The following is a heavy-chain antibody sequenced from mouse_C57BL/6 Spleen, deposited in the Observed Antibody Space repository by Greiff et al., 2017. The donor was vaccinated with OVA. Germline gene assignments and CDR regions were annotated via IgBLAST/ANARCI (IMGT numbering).Heavy chain of an antibody. D-gene: IGHD2-1*01. Sequence: VQLQQSGAELVKPGASVKISCKASGYAFSSYWMNWVKQRPGKGLEWIGQIYPGDGDTNYNGKFKGTATLTADKSSSTAYMQLSSLTSEDSAVYFCARSGNYYFDYWGQGTTLTVAS. J-gene: IGHJ2*01. CDR2: IYPGDGDT. CDR1: GYAFSSYW. V-gene: IGHV1-80*01. CDR3: ARSGNYYFDY.